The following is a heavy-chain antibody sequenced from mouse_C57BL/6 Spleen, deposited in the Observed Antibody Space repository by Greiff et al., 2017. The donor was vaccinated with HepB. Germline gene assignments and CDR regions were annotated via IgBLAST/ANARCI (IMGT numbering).Heavy chain of an antibody. CDR3: TRFPYGSSGYWYFDV. CDR1: GFTFSDYG. V-gene: IGHV5-17*01. Sequence: EVQVVESGGGLVKPGGSLKLSCAASGFTFSDYGMHWVRQAPEKGLEWVAYISSGSSTIYYADTVKGRFTISRDNAKNTLFLQMTSLRSEDTAMYYCTRFPYGSSGYWYFDVWGTGTTVTVSS. CDR2: ISSGSSTI. D-gene: IGHD1-1*01. J-gene: IGHJ1*03.